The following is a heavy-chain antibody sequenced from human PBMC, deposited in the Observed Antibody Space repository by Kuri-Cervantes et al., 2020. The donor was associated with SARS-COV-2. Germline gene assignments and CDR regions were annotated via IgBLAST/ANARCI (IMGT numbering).Heavy chain of an antibody. CDR1: GGSISSYY. J-gene: IGHJ4*02. Sequence: GSLRLSCTVSGGSISSYYWSWIRQPPGKGLEWIGEINHSGSTNYNPSLKSRVTVSVDTSKNQFSLKLSSVTAADTAVYYCARGQLAAAFGYYFDYWGQGTRVT. D-gene: IGHD6-13*01. CDR2: INHSGST. CDR3: ARGQLAAAFGYYFDY. V-gene: IGHV4-34*01.